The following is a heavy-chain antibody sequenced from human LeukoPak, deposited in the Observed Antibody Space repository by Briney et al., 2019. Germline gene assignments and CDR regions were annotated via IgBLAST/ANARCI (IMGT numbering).Heavy chain of an antibody. D-gene: IGHD3-22*01. CDR2: ISWDGGST. V-gene: IGHV3-43*01. Sequence: PGGSLRLSCAASGFTFDDYTMHWVRQAPGKGLEWVSLISWDGGSTYYADSVKGRFTISRDNSKNSLYLQMNSLRTEDTALYYCAKDIAYDSSGYYDYWGQGTLVTVSS. CDR1: GFTFDDYT. J-gene: IGHJ4*02. CDR3: AKDIAYDSSGYYDY.